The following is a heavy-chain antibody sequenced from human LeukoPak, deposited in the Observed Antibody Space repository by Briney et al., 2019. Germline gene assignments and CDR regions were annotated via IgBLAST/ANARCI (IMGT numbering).Heavy chain of an antibody. J-gene: IGHJ4*02. CDR1: GDSVSSNSAA. V-gene: IGHV6-1*01. D-gene: IGHD3-22*01. Sequence: SQTLSLTCAISGDSVSSNSAAWNWIRQSPSRGLEWLGRTYYRSKWYNDYAVSVKSRITINPDTSKNQFSLQLNSVTPEDTAVYYCARSAFYYDSSGFSPFDYGGRGPRVPVP. CDR2: TYYRSKWYN. CDR3: ARSAFYYDSSGFSPFDY.